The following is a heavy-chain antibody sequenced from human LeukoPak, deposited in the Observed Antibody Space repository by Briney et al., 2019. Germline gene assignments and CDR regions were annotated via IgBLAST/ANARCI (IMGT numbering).Heavy chain of an antibody. D-gene: IGHD3-10*01. CDR1: GYTSTSYG. CDR2: ISAYNGNT. CDR3: ARGVLWFGDGGNWFDP. Sequence: ASVKVSCKASGYTSTSYGISWVRQAPGQGLEWMGWISAYNGNTNYAQKLQGRVTMTTDTSTSTAYMELRSLRSDDTAVYYWARGVLWFGDGGNWFDPWGQGTLVTVSS. V-gene: IGHV1-18*04. J-gene: IGHJ5*02.